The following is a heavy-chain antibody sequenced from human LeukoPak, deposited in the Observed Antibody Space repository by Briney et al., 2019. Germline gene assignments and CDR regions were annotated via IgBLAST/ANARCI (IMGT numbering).Heavy chain of an antibody. CDR3: AKGFGWFGELLDYFDY. CDR2: ISGSGGST. CDR1: GFTFGSYA. J-gene: IGHJ4*02. D-gene: IGHD3-10*01. V-gene: IGHV3-23*01. Sequence: GGSLRLSCAASGFTFGSYAMSWVRQAPGKGLEWVSAISGSGGSTYYADSVKGRFTISRDNSKNTLYLQMNSLRAEDTAVYYCAKGFGWFGELLDYFDYWGQGILVTVSS.